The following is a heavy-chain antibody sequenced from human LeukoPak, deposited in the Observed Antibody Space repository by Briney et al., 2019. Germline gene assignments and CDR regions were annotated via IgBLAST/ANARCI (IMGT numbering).Heavy chain of an antibody. V-gene: IGHV4-34*01. Sequence: SETLSLTSAVYGGSFSGYYWSWIRQPPGKGLEWIGAINHSGSTNYNPSLKSRVTISVDTSKNQFSLKLSSVTAADTAVYYCARGLDIVVVPAAALYFDYWGQGTLLTVSS. CDR2: INHSGST. D-gene: IGHD2-2*03. CDR1: GGSFSGYY. J-gene: IGHJ4*02. CDR3: ARGLDIVVVPAAALYFDY.